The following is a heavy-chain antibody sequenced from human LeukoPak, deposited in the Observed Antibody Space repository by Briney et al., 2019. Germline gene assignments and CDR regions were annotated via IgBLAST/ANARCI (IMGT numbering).Heavy chain of an antibody. D-gene: IGHD2-21*02. CDR3: AKRGEFTISDCYYFDY. J-gene: IGHJ4*02. CDR1: GFTFNIYS. V-gene: IGHV3-21*01. Sequence: KPGGCLRLSCAASGFTFNIYSMNWVRQAPGKGLEWVSSISGTSNDIYYADSVKCRFTISRDSAKNSLYLHMNSLRAEDTAVYYCAKRGEFTISDCYYFDYWGQGTLVTVSS. CDR2: ISGTSNDI.